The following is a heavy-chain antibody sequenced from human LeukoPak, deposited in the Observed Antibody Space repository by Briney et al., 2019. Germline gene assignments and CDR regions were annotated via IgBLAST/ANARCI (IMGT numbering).Heavy chain of an antibody. CDR3: ARDPGSGSQLSYWFDP. Sequence: ASVKVSCKASGYTFTSYGISWVRQAPGQGLEWMGWISAYNGNTNYAQKLQGRVTMTTDTSTSTAYMELRSLRSDDTAVYYCARDPGSGSQLSYWFDPWGQGTLVTVSS. V-gene: IGHV1-18*04. J-gene: IGHJ5*02. CDR1: GYTFTSYG. D-gene: IGHD3-10*01. CDR2: ISAYNGNT.